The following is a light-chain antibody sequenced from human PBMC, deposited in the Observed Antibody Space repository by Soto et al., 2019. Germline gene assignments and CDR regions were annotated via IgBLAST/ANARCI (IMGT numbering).Light chain of an antibody. Sequence: EIVLTQSPGTLSLSPGERATLSCSASQSVSNNYLAWYQQKPGQAPRLLIYGAASRAIGIPARFSGSGSGTDFTLTISSLEPEDFAVYHCQQRSNWPSITFGQGTRLEIK. V-gene: IGKV3D-20*02. CDR3: QQRSNWPSIT. CDR1: QSVSNNY. CDR2: GAA. J-gene: IGKJ5*01.